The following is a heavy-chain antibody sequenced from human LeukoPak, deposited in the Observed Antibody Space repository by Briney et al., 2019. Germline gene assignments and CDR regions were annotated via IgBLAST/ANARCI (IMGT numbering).Heavy chain of an antibody. V-gene: IGHV3-23*01. Sequence: GGSLRLSCAASGFTFSSYAMSWVRQAPGKGLEWVSAISGSGGSTYYADSVKGRFTISRDNSKNTLYLQMNSLRAEDTAVYYCATFSYYDFWSGYYSYYFDYWGQGTLVTVSS. CDR2: ISGSGGST. J-gene: IGHJ4*02. CDR3: ATFSYYDFWSGYYSYYFDY. D-gene: IGHD3-3*01. CDR1: GFTFSSYA.